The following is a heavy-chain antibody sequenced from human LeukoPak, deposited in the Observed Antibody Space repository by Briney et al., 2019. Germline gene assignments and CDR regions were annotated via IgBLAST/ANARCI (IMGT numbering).Heavy chain of an antibody. V-gene: IGHV4-59*01. CDR2: IYYSGST. Sequence: SETLSLTCTVSGGSISSYYWSWIRQPPGKGLEWIGYIYYSGSTNYNPSLKSRVTISVDTSKNQLSLKLSSVTAADTAVYYCARGAYYDFWRDYYYYYMDVWGKGTTVTVSS. CDR1: GGSISSYY. CDR3: ARGAYYDFWRDYYYYYMDV. D-gene: IGHD3-3*01. J-gene: IGHJ6*03.